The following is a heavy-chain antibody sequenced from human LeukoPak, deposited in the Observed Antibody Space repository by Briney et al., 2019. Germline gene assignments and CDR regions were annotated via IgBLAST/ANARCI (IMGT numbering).Heavy chain of an antibody. CDR3: ARDLYYYDSSGYYYNGY. J-gene: IGHJ4*02. V-gene: IGHV1-18*01. CDR1: GYTFSDYG. Sequence: ASVKVSCKASGYTFSDYGISWVRQAPGQGLEWMGWISGYNGNTNYAQKLQGRVTMTTDTSTSTAYMELRSLRSDDTAVYYCARDLYYYDSSGYYYNGYWGQGTLVTVSS. D-gene: IGHD3-22*01. CDR2: ISGYNGNT.